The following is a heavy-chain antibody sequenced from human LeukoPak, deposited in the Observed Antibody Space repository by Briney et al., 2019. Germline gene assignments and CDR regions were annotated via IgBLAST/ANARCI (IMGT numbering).Heavy chain of an antibody. J-gene: IGHJ3*02. D-gene: IGHD6-13*01. Sequence: ASVKVSCKASGYTFTSYGISWVRQAPGQGLEWMGWISAYNGNTNYAQKLQGRVTMTTDTSTSTAYMELSSLRSEDTAVYYCAKAQLVDAFDIWGQGTMVTVSS. CDR1: GYTFTSYG. V-gene: IGHV1-18*01. CDR2: ISAYNGNT. CDR3: AKAQLVDAFDI.